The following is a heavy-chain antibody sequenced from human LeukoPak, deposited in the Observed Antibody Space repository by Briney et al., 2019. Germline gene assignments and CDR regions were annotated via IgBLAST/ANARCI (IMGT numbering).Heavy chain of an antibody. CDR1: GGSISSYY. D-gene: IGHD3-9*01. Sequence: SETLSLTCTVSGGSISSYYWSWIRQPPGKGLEWIGYIHYSGSTNYSPSLKSRVTIFGDTSKNQFFLKLSSVTAADTAVYYCARARYVNSFYAFDIWGQGTLVTVSS. CDR2: IHYSGST. J-gene: IGHJ3*02. CDR3: ARARYVNSFYAFDI. V-gene: IGHV4-59*01.